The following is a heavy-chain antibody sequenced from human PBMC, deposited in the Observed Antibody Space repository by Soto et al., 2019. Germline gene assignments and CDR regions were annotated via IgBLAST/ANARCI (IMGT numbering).Heavy chain of an antibody. Sequence: QVQLQESGPGLVKPSQTLSLTCTVSGGSISSGGYYWSWIRQHPGKGLEWIGYIYYSGSTYYNPSRKSRVTISVDTSKNQFSLKLSSVTAADTAVYYCARVLIYGSGSYYNGYYYYYMDVWGKGTTVTVSS. V-gene: IGHV4-31*03. CDR3: ARVLIYGSGSYYNGYYYYYMDV. D-gene: IGHD3-10*01. J-gene: IGHJ6*03. CDR2: IYYSGST. CDR1: GGSISSGGYY.